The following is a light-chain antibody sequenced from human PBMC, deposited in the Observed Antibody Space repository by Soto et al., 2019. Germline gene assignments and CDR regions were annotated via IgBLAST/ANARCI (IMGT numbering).Light chain of an antibody. Sequence: DIQMTQSPSTLSGSVGDRVTITCRASQTISSWLAWYQQKPGKAPKLLIYKASTLKSGVPSRFSGSGSGTEFTLTISGLQPDDFATYYYQHYNSYSEAFGQGPKVHLK. CDR1: QTISSW. CDR2: KAS. J-gene: IGKJ1*01. CDR3: QHYNSYSEA. V-gene: IGKV1-5*03.